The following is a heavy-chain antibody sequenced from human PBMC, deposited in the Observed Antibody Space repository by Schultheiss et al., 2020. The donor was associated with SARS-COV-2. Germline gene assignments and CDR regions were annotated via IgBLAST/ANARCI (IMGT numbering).Heavy chain of an antibody. CDR1: GFTFSSYW. D-gene: IGHD6-6*01. J-gene: IGHJ4*02. CDR2: INSDGSST. CDR3: ARNAARLITRAQFDY. Sequence: GGSLRLSCAASGFTFSSYWMHWVRQAPGKGLVWVSRINSDGSSTSYADSVKGRFTISRDNAKNTLYLQMNSLRAEDTAVYYCARNAARLITRAQFDYWGQGILVTVSS. V-gene: IGHV3-74*01.